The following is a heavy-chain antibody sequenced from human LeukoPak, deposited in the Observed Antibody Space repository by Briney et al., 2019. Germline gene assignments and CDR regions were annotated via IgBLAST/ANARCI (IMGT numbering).Heavy chain of an antibody. CDR3: SRESGPFCPFGY. CDR1: GGSISGTNW. CDR2: ISLAGQT. J-gene: IGHJ4*02. V-gene: IGHV4/OR15-8*02. D-gene: IGHD1-26*01. Sequence: SETVSLTCGVSGGSISGTNWWSSVRQPPGQGLEWIGEISLAGQTNYNPSLNGRVTMSLDKSSNQLSLHLTSVTAADTATYFCSRESGPFCPFGYWGQGTLVIVSS.